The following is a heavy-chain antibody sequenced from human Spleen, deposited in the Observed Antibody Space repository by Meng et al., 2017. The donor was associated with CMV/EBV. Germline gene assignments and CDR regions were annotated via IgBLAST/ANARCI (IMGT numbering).Heavy chain of an antibody. J-gene: IGHJ4*02. CDR1: DGTVRSDSYY. Sequence: SETLSLTCTVSDGTVRSDSYYWSWIRQPPGRGLEWIGFIFHSGSTNYNPSLKGRVTISIDTSKNQFSLRLSSVTAADTAVYYCARVKVDSEILTGYSRRVFDYWGQGILVTVSS. CDR3: ARVKVDSEILTGYSRRVFDY. V-gene: IGHV4-61*01. D-gene: IGHD3-9*01. CDR2: IFHSGST.